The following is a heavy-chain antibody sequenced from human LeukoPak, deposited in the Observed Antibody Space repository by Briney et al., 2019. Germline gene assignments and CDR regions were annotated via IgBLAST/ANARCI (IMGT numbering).Heavy chain of an antibody. CDR2: ISAGGGST. CDR1: GFTFSGCA. J-gene: IGHJ5*02. CDR3: AKGSSPFDP. D-gene: IGHD2-15*01. Sequence: GGSLRLSCAASGFTFSGCAMSWVRQAPGKGLERVSTISAGGGSTYSANSMKGRFTISRDNSKNTLYLQMNSLRAEDTAVYYCAKGSSPFDPWGQGTLVTVSS. V-gene: IGHV3-23*01.